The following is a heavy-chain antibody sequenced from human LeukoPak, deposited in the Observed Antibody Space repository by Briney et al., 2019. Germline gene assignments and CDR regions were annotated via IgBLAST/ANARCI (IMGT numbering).Heavy chain of an antibody. J-gene: IGHJ3*02. CDR3: ARDRSPLRGYGGNRAFDI. CDR1: GGTFSSYA. CDR2: IIPIFGTA. V-gene: IGHV1-69*05. Sequence: GASVKLSCKASGGTFSSYAISWVRQAPGQGLEWMGGIIPIFGTANYAQKFQGRVSITTDESTSTAYMELSSLRSEDTAVYYCARDRSPLRGYGGNRAFDIWGQGTMVTVSS. D-gene: IGHD4-23*01.